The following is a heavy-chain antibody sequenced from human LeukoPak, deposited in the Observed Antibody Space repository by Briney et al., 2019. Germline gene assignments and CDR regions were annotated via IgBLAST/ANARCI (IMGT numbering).Heavy chain of an antibody. CDR3: ARDPGFSSFDY. D-gene: IGHD3-3*02. Sequence: GGSLRLSCAVSGFTFSDYWVTWVRQTPGKGLEFVANINRDGSVKNYVDSVKGRFTISRDNAKNSLYLQMASLRVDDTAIYYCARDPGFSSFDYWGQGTLVTVSS. CDR1: GFTFSDYW. J-gene: IGHJ4*02. CDR2: INRDGSVK. V-gene: IGHV3-7*01.